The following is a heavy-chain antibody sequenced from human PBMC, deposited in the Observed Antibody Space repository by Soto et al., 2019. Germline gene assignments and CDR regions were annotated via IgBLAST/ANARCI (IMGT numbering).Heavy chain of an antibody. CDR1: GGSISSGDYY. CDR2: IYYSGST. V-gene: IGHV4-30-4*01. CDR3: ARAPAHYYDSSGYYYIWFDP. J-gene: IGHJ5*02. D-gene: IGHD3-22*01. Sequence: LSLTCTVSGGSISSGDYYWSWIRQPPGKGLEWIGYIYYSGSTYYNPSLKSRVTISVDTSKNQFSLKLSSVTAADTAVYYCARAPAHYYDSSGYYYIWFDPWGQGTLVTVSS.